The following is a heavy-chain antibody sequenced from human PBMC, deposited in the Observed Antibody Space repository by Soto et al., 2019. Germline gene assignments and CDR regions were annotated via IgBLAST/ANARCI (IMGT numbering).Heavy chain of an antibody. D-gene: IGHD3-22*01. J-gene: IGHJ6*02. CDR3: ARDRRNYYDSSGYYYYYYGMDV. CDR1: GGSISSGGYY. Sequence: SETLSLTCTVSGGSISSGGYYWSWIRQHPGKGLEWIGYIYYSGSTYYNPSLKSRVTISVDTSKNQFSLKLSSVTAADTAVYYCARDRRNYYDSSGYYYYYYGMDVWGQGTTVTVSS. CDR2: IYYSGST. V-gene: IGHV4-31*03.